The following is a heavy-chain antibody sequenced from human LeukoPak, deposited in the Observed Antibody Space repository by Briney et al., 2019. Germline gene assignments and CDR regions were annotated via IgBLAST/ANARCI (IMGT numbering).Heavy chain of an antibody. CDR3: ARETYDFWSGYYTGHDY. D-gene: IGHD3-3*01. Sequence: GGSLRLSCAASGFTFSSYSMNWVRQAPGKGLEWVSSISSSSSYIYYADSVKGRFTISRDNAKNSLYLQMNSLRDEDTAVYYCARETYDFWSGYYTGHDYWGQGTLVTVSS. J-gene: IGHJ4*02. V-gene: IGHV3-21*01. CDR1: GFTFSSYS. CDR2: ISSSSSYI.